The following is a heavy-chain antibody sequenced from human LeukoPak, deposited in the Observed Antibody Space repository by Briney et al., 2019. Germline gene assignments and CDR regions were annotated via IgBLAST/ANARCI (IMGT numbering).Heavy chain of an antibody. CDR1: GGSISSYY. V-gene: IGHV4-59*01. CDR2: IYYSGST. J-gene: IGHJ4*02. D-gene: IGHD5-12*01. Sequence: SETLSLTCTVSGGSISSYYWSWIRQPPGKGLEWIGYIYYSGSTNYNPSLKSRVTISVDTPKNQFSLKLSSVTAADTAVYHCARSGYSGHDFNYWGQGTLVTVSS. CDR3: ARSGYSGHDFNY.